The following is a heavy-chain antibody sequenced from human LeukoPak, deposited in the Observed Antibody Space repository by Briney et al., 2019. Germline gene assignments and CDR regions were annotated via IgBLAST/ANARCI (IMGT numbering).Heavy chain of an antibody. CDR1: GYRFSRYW. V-gene: IGHV5-10-1*01. D-gene: IGHD1-26*01. CDR2: SDTRRPYT. Sequence: GELLLICCKAAGYRFSRYWITWGRQLPRKGLERMGRSDTRRPYTNSTPSLQGHVTISADKSITTVYLQGGSLKDSDTDMYYCARHSIEGGSYESFNFWGQGTMVTVSS. CDR3: ARHSIEGGSYESFNF. J-gene: IGHJ3*01.